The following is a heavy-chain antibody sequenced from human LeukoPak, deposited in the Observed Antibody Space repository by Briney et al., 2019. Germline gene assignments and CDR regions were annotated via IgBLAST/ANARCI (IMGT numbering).Heavy chain of an antibody. CDR1: GFTFSSFG. D-gene: IGHD3-10*01. CDR3: AKDTYGSGSNGWFDP. V-gene: IGHV3-23*01. CDR2: ISGSGGST. Sequence: PGGSLRLSCAASGFTFSSFGMSWVRQAPGKGLEWVSGISGSGGSTYYADSVKGRFTISRDNSKSTLYLQMNSLRAEDTAVYYCAKDTYGSGSNGWFDPWGQGTLVTVSS. J-gene: IGHJ5*02.